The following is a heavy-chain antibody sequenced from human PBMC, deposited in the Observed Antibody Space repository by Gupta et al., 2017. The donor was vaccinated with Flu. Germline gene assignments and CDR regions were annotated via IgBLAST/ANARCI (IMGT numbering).Heavy chain of an antibody. V-gene: IGHV1-69*06. CDR3: AKLGD. Sequence: QVQLVQSGADVTKPASSVKVSCNASGDTFSSYAISWWRQAPGQGLEWMGGIITIFGTANYAQKFQGRVTITEEKSTSTDYMELSSLGAEDKAVYYCAKLGDWDQGTLFRVSS. CDR2: IITIFGTA. CDR1: GDTFSSYA. J-gene: IGHJ4*02. D-gene: IGHD1-26*01.